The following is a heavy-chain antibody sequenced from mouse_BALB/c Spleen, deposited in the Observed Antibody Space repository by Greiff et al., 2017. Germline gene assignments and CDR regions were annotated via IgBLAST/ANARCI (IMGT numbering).Heavy chain of an antibody. CDR2: IDTSDSYT. CDR3: ARNFYAMDY. V-gene: IGHV1-69*01. J-gene: IGHJ4*01. CDR1: GYTFTDYW. Sequence: VQLQQTGAELVMPGASVKMSCKASGYTFTDYWMHWVKQRPGQGLEWIGAIDTSDSYTSYNQKFKGKATLTVDESSSTAYMQLSSLTSEDSAVYYCARNFYAMDYWGQGTSVTVSS.